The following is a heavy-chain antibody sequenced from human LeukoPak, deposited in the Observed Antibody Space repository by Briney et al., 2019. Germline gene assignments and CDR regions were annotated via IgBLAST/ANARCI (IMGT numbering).Heavy chain of an antibody. CDR1: GFTFGDYA. J-gene: IGHJ4*02. CDR2: ISGTGGGT. V-gene: IGHV3-23*01. D-gene: IGHD1-26*01. CDR3: AKTKSGSYSSPLDY. Sequence: PGRSLRLSCTASGFTFGDYAMGWVRQAPGKGLEWVSAISGTGGGTYYAHSVKGRFTISRDNSKNMLYLQMDSLRAEDTAAYYCAKTKSGSYSSPLDYWGQGTLVTVSS.